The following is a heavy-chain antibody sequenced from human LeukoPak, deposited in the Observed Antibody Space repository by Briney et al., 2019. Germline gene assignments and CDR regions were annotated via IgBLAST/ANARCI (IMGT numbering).Heavy chain of an antibody. V-gene: IGHV4-59*01. CDR1: GGSISSYY. J-gene: IGHJ4*02. D-gene: IGHD6-13*01. CDR2: IYYSGST. Sequence: PSETLSLTCTVSGGSISSYYWSWIRQPPGKGLEWIGYIYYSGSTNYNPSLKSRVTISVDTSKNQFSLKLSSVTAADTAVYYCARAYAAEPGLYFDYWGQGTLVTVSS. CDR3: ARAYAAEPGLYFDY.